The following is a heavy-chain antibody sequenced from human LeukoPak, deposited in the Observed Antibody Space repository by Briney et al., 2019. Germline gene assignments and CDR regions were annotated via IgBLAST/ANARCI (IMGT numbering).Heavy chain of an antibody. J-gene: IGHJ3*02. CDR2: ISSSGSTI. CDR3: ASTTPRTQFAFDI. V-gene: IGHV3-11*04. Sequence: GGSLRLSCAASGFTVSSNYMSWVRQAPGKGLEWVSYISSSGSTIYYADSVKGRFTISRDNAKNSLYLQMNSLRAEDTAVYYCASTTPRTQFAFDIWGQGTMVTVSS. CDR1: GFTVSSNY. D-gene: IGHD1-26*01.